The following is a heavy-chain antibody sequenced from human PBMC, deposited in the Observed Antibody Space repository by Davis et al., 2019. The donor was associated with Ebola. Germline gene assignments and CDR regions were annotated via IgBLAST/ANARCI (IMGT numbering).Heavy chain of an antibody. CDR1: GGSTSSDY. CDR3: ARYCGSSICFDRAMDV. J-gene: IGHJ6*02. D-gene: IGHD2-2*01. CDR2: IYYTGST. Sequence: SETLSLTCNVSGGSTSSDYWSWIRQPPGKGLEWIGYIYYTGSTNYNPSLRSRVTLSVDTSKNQFSLKLTSVTAADTAVYYCARYCGSSICFDRAMDVWGQGTTVTVSS. V-gene: IGHV4-59*01.